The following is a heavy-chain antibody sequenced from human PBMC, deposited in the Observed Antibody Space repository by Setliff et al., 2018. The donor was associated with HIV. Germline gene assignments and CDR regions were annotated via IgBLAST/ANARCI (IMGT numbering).Heavy chain of an antibody. D-gene: IGHD3-22*01. CDR2: IYTSGST. V-gene: IGHV4-61*09. Sequence: KPSETLSLTCTVSGGSISSGSYSWSWIRQPAGKGLEWIGHIYTSGSTNYNPSLKSRVTISADTSKNHFSLKLSSVTAADTAVYYCARSHYYYDSSGYYLPPGAGWFDPWGQGTLVTVSS. CDR1: GGSISSGSYS. J-gene: IGHJ5*02. CDR3: ARSHYYYDSSGYYLPPGAGWFDP.